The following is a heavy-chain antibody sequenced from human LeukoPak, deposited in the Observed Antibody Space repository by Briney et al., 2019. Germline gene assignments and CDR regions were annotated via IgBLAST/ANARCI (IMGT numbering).Heavy chain of an antibody. CDR2: IIPIFGTA. CDR3: AGTAAGGENYYYGMDV. V-gene: IGHV1-69*13. D-gene: IGHD6-13*01. J-gene: IGHJ6*04. Sequence: SVKVSCKASGGTFSSYAISWVRQAPGQGLEWMGGIIPIFGTANYAQKFQGRVTITADESTSTAYMELSSLRSEDTAVYYCAGTAAGGENYYYGMDVWGKGTTVTVSS. CDR1: GGTFSSYA.